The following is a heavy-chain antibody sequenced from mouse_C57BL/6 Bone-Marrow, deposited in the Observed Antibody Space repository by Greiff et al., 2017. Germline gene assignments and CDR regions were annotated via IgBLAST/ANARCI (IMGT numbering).Heavy chain of an antibody. CDR1: GYTFTSYW. CDR2: IDPSDSET. Sequence: QVQLQQPGAELVRPGSSVKLSCKASGYTFTSYWMHWVKQRPIQGLEWIGNIDPSDSETPYNQKFKDKATLTVDKSSSTAYMQLSSLTSENSAVYYCARVGYFDYWGQGTTLTVSS. CDR3: ARVGYFDY. V-gene: IGHV1-52*01. J-gene: IGHJ2*01.